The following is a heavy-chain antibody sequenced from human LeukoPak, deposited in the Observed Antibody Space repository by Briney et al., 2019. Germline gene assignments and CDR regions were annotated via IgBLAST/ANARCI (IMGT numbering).Heavy chain of an antibody. J-gene: IGHJ5*02. CDR2: IYYTGTT. CDR3: PTSDDSSGYLTSFDP. D-gene: IGHD3-22*01. CDR1: GVSISSGGFY. V-gene: IGHV4-31*03. Sequence: SETLSLTCSVSGVSISSGGFYWSWIRQLPGKGLEWIGYIYYTGTTYYNPSLRTRVIISVDTSKNQFSLKVNSVTASDTAVYSCPTSDDSSGYLTSFDPWGQGPLVTVSS.